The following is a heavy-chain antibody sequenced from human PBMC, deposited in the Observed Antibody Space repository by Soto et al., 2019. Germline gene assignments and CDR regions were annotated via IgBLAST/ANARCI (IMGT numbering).Heavy chain of an antibody. CDR2: TSYDGNNK. CDR3: AKDQWYNWNYVGAFDS. J-gene: IGHJ3*02. V-gene: IGHV3-30*18. D-gene: IGHD1-7*01. Sequence: HPGGSLRLSCAAPRFIFISYGMHWVRQAPGKGLEWLAVTSYDGNNKYYGDSVKGRFTISRDNSKNTLYLQMNSLRAEDTAVYYCAKDQWYNWNYVGAFDSWGQGTMVTVSS. CDR1: RFIFISYG.